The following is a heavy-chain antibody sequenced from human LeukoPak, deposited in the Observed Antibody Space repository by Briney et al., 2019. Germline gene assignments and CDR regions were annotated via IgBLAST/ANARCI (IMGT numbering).Heavy chain of an antibody. J-gene: IGHJ4*02. CDR3: AKDRSPWLQSVDY. CDR1: GFTFSSYV. D-gene: IGHD5-24*01. Sequence: GGSLRLSCAASGFTFSSYVMSWVRQAPGKGLEWVSAISGSGGNTYYADSVKGRFTISRDNSKNTLYLQMNSLRAEDTAVYYCAKDRSPWLQSVDYWGQGTLVTVSS. CDR2: ISGSGGNT. V-gene: IGHV3-23*01.